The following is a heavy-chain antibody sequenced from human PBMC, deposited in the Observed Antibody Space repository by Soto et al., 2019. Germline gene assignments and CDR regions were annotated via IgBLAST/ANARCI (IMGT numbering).Heavy chain of an antibody. CDR1: GYTFTGYY. V-gene: IGHV1-2*04. Sequence: ASVKVSCKASGYTFTGYYMHWVRQAPGQGLEWMGWINPNSGGTNYAQKFQGWVTMTRDTSISTAYMELSRLRSGDTAVYYCARVEAAAGTPGANYYYYGMDVWGQGTTVTVSS. CDR2: INPNSGGT. D-gene: IGHD6-13*01. CDR3: ARVEAAAGTPGANYYYYGMDV. J-gene: IGHJ6*02.